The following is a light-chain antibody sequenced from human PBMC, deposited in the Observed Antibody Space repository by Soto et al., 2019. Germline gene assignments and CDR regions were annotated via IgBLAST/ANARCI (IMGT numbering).Light chain of an antibody. V-gene: IGLV2-14*01. CDR2: DVR. Sequence: QSALTQPASVSGSPGQSITISCTGTSSDVGGYNFVSWYQQNPGKAPKLLIYDVRRRPPGVSDRFSGSKSGDTASLTISGLQAEDEADYYCSSYTSNIVVFGGGTKLTVL. J-gene: IGLJ3*02. CDR3: SSYTSNIVV. CDR1: SSDVGGYNF.